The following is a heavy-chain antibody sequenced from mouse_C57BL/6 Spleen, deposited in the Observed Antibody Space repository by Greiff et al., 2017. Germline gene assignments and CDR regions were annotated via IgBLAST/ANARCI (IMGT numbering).Heavy chain of an antibody. Sequence: VQLQQSGPELVKPGASVKMSCKASGYTFTDYNMHWVKQSHGKSLEWIGYINPNNGGTSYNQKFKGKATLTVNKSSSTAYMELRSLTSEDSAVYYCARESNYARGYFDYWGQGTTLTVSS. V-gene: IGHV1-22*01. D-gene: IGHD2-5*01. CDR3: ARESNYARGYFDY. CDR1: GYTFTDYN. CDR2: INPNNGGT. J-gene: IGHJ2*01.